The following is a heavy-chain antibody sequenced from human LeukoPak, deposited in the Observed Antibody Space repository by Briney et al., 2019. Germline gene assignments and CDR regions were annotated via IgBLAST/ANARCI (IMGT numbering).Heavy chain of an antibody. CDR1: GFTFSSSA. CDR2: IVVGSGNT. CDR3: AAVFFSSTVPYFDH. V-gene: IGHV1-58*02. J-gene: IGHJ4*02. Sequence: SVKVSCKASGFTFSSSAIQWVRQVRGQRLEWIGWIVVGSGNTNYAQKFQDRVTITKDMSTMTAYMELSSLRSEDTALYYCAAVFFSSTVPYFDHWAQGTLVTVSS. D-gene: IGHD2-2*01.